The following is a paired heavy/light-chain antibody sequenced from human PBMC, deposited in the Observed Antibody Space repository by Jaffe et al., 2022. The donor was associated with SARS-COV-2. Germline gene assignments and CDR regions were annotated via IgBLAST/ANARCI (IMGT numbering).Light chain of an antibody. Sequence: DIQMTQSPSSLSASVGDRVTITCRASQSINTYLNWYQQKPGKAPTLLIFGASSLRSGVPSRFSGSGSGTYFTLTISSLQTEDFATYYCQQSTTTLYTFGQGTKLEIK. CDR3: QQSTTTLYT. CDR2: GAS. V-gene: IGKV1-39*01. CDR1: QSINTY. J-gene: IGKJ2*01.
Heavy chain of an antibody. Sequence: EVQLVESGGGLVQPGGSLRLSCVASGFTFNTYWMHWVRQAPGKGLVWVSRISSDGTSTSYADSVKGRFTISRDNAKNTVYLQMNSLRAEDTAVYYCSPDPGYSYGQFDYWGQGTLVTVSS. D-gene: IGHD5-18*01. V-gene: IGHV3-74*01. CDR3: SPDPGYSYGQFDY. CDR2: ISSDGTST. CDR1: GFTFNTYW. J-gene: IGHJ4*02.